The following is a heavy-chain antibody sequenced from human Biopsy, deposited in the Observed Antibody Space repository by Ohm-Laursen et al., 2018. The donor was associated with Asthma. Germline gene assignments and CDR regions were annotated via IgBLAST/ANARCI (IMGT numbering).Heavy chain of an antibody. D-gene: IGHD5-24*01. CDR1: GFTFSTYA. J-gene: IGHJ4*02. CDR3: ARDMNRDGWYFDY. CDR2: ISYDGSNK. V-gene: IGHV3-30-3*01. Sequence: SLRLFCTASGFTFSTYAMHWVRQAPGKGLEWVAVISYDGSNKYYADSVKGRFTISRDNSKNTLYLQMNSLRGDDTAVYYCARDMNRDGWYFDYWGQGTLVTVSS.